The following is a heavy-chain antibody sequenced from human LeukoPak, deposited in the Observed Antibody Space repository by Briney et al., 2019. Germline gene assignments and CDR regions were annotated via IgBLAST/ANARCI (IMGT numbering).Heavy chain of an antibody. Sequence: SETLSLTCIVSGDSISSSSYYWSWIRQPPGKGLEWIGEINHSGSTNYNPSLKSRVTISVDTSKNQFSLKLSSVTAADTAVYYCARSSGYSYGRHFDYWGQGTLVTVSS. CDR2: INHSGST. V-gene: IGHV4-39*07. J-gene: IGHJ4*02. D-gene: IGHD5-18*01. CDR3: ARSSGYSYGRHFDY. CDR1: GDSISSSSYY.